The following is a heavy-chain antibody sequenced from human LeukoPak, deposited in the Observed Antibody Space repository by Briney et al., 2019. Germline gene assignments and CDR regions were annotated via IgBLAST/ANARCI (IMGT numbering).Heavy chain of an antibody. D-gene: IGHD7-27*01. CDR2: IYYSGST. Sequence: SETLSLTCTASGGSISSSSYYWGWIRQPPGKGLEWIGSIYYSGSTYYNPSLKSRVTISVDTSKDQFSLKLSSVTAADTAVYYCARLGIRFDYYYGMDVWGQGTTVTVSS. V-gene: IGHV4-39*01. CDR1: GGSISSSSYY. J-gene: IGHJ6*02. CDR3: ARLGIRFDYYYGMDV.